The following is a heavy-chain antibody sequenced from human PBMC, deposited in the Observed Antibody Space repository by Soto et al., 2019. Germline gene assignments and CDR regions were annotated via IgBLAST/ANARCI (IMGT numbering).Heavy chain of an antibody. J-gene: IGHJ4*02. CDR1: GFSFTHYR. CDR2: VNADGSST. Sequence: GGSLRLSCAASGFSFTHYRIHWVRQVPGKGLEWVCRVNADGSSTNYAGFAKGRFTISRDNSKSTAYLEMNNLRVDDTALYYCAKAGDWNYVFDFWGQGTSVTVSS. V-gene: IGHV3-74*01. D-gene: IGHD1-7*01. CDR3: AKAGDWNYVFDF.